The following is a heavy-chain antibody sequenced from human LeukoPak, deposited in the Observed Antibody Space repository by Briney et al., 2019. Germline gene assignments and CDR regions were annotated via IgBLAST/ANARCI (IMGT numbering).Heavy chain of an antibody. Sequence: PGGSLRLSCAASGFTFSSYSMNWVRQAPGKGLEWVSSISSSSSYIYYADSVKGRFTTSRDNAKNSLYLQMNSLRAEDTAVYYCARVRYFDWFPDAFDIWGQGTMVTVSS. D-gene: IGHD3-9*01. CDR2: ISSSSSYI. CDR3: ARVRYFDWFPDAFDI. J-gene: IGHJ3*02. CDR1: GFTFSSYS. V-gene: IGHV3-21*01.